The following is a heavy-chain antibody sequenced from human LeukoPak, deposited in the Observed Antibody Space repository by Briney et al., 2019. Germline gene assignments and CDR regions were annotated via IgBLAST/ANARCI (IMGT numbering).Heavy chain of an antibody. Sequence: GGSLRLSCAASGFTFSSYGMHWVRQAPGKGLEWVANIKQDGSEKYYVDSVKGRFTISRDNAKNSLYLQMNSLRAEDTAVYYCARALLLETTGFDYWGQGTLVTVSS. CDR2: IKQDGSEK. CDR3: ARALLLETTGFDY. D-gene: IGHD3-3*01. CDR1: GFTFSSYG. J-gene: IGHJ4*02. V-gene: IGHV3-7*04.